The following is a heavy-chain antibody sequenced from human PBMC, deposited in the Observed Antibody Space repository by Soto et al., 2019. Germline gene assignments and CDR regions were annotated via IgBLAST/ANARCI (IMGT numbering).Heavy chain of an antibody. CDR1: GYTFTSYA. J-gene: IGHJ4*02. CDR3: ARSIVVVTALDY. V-gene: IGHV1-3*05. CDR2: INAGNGNT. D-gene: IGHD2-21*02. Sequence: QVRLVQSGAEEKQPGASVKVSCKASGYTFTSYAMHWVRQAPGQRLEWMGWINAGNGNTKYSQKFQGRVTITRDTSASTAYMELSSLRSEDTAVYYCARSIVVVTALDYWGQGTLVTVSS.